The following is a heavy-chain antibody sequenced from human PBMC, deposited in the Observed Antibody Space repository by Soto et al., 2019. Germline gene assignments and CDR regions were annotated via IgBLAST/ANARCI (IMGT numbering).Heavy chain of an antibody. CDR3: ARAIGADFFDY. V-gene: IGHV3-23*01. CDR2: ISDNGANT. D-gene: IGHD6-25*01. CDR1: GFTFCNYA. Sequence: EVQMLESGGGVVRPGGSLRLSCIASGFTFCNYAMSWVRQAPGKGLEWVSTISDNGANTFIGDSMKDHFDISRDNSKNTVFLHLSTVRAEDTAIYYCARAIGADFFDYWGQGTPVTVSS. J-gene: IGHJ4*02.